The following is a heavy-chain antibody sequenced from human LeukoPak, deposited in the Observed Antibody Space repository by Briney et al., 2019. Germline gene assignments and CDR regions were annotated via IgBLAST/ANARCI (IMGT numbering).Heavy chain of an antibody. CDR1: GFTVSSNY. D-gene: IGHD4-17*01. J-gene: IGHJ4*02. CDR2: IYSGGST. V-gene: IGHV3-53*01. CDR3: VRWRSGDYLDS. Sequence: GGSLRLSCAASGFTVSSNYMSWVRQAPGKGLEWVSVIYSGGSTYYADSVKGRFTISRDNSKNTLYLQMNSLRAEDTAVYYCVRWRSGDYLDSWGQGTLVTVSS.